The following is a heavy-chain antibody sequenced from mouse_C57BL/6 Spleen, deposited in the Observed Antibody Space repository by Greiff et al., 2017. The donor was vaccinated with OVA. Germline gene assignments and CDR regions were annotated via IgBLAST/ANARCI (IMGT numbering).Heavy chain of an antibody. D-gene: IGHD1-1*01. J-gene: IGHJ1*03. CDR1: GYSFTGYY. V-gene: IGHV1-42*01. Sequence: EVKLMESGPELVKPGASVKISCKASGYSFTGYYMNWVKQSPEKSLEWIGEINPSTGGTTYNQKFKAKATLTVDKSSSTAYMQLKSLTSEDSAVYYCAREGITTVVGDWYFDVWGTGTTVTVSS. CDR3: AREGITTVVGDWYFDV. CDR2: INPSTGGT.